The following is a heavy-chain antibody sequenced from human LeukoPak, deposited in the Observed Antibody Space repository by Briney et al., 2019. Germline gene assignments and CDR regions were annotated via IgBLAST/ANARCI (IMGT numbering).Heavy chain of an antibody. D-gene: IGHD5-18*01. J-gene: IGHJ4*02. CDR2: ISTGSSYK. V-gene: IGHV3-21*01. CDR1: GFTFSSYS. CDR3: ARDKGGYNYEYYFDS. Sequence: GGSLRLSCAASGFTFSSYSMNWVRRAPGKGLEWVASISTGSSYKYYADLVMGRFTISRDNAENSLYLQMNSPRAEDTAVYFCARDKGGYNYEYYFDSWGQGALVTVSS.